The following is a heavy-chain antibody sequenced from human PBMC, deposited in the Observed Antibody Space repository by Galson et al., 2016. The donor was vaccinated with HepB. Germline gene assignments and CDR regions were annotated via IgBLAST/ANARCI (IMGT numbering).Heavy chain of an antibody. D-gene: IGHD5-24*01. CDR3: ARDRERWLQNPRYGMDV. CDR1: GFTFGLYS. CDR2: ISSSSSYI. V-gene: IGHV3-21*01. Sequence: SLRLSCAASGFTFGLYSMNWVRQAPGKGLEWVSSISSSSSYIYYADSVKGRFTISRDNSKNTLFLQMNSLRGEDTAVYYCARDRERWLQNPRYGMDVWGQGTTVTVSS. J-gene: IGHJ6*02.